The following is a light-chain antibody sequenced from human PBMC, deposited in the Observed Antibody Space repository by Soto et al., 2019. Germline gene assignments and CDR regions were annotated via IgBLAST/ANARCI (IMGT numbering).Light chain of an antibody. CDR2: RAS. CDR3: QQYNYWPS. V-gene: IGKV3-15*01. CDR1: ERVNSN. J-gene: IGKJ1*01. Sequence: EIVMTQSPDTLSVSPGERATLSCRASERVNSNLAWYQQKPGQAPRLLIYRASTRATGITARFSGSGSGTEYTLTINSLQSEDFAVYYCQQYNYWPSFGQGTKVDIK.